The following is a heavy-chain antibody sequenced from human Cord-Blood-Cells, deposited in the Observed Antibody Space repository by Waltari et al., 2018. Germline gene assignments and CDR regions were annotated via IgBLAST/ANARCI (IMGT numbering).Heavy chain of an antibody. D-gene: IGHD6-13*01. J-gene: IGHJ4*02. CDR2: ISAYNGNT. CDR3: AREGVNPQLIAAAGILFDY. CDR1: GYTFTSYG. Sequence: QVQLVQSGAEVKKPGASVKVSCKASGYTFTSYGISWVRPAPGQGLEWMGWISAYNGNTNYAQKLQGRVTMTTDTSTSTAYMELRSLRSDDTAVYYCAREGVNPQLIAAAGILFDYWGQGTLVTVSS. V-gene: IGHV1-18*04.